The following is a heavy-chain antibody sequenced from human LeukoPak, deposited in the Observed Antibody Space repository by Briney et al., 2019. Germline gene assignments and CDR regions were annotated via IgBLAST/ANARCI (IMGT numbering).Heavy chain of an antibody. V-gene: IGHV4-4*07. J-gene: IGHJ4*02. CDR2: MHTTGST. CDR3: ARGTVQLEN. Sequence: SETLSLTCTVSGGSISSNYWNWIRQPAGKGLEWIGRMHTTGSTNYNPSLKSRVTMSVDTSKKQFSLRVRSVTAADTAVYYCARGTVQLENWGQGTLVTVSS. CDR1: GGSISSNY. D-gene: IGHD5-24*01.